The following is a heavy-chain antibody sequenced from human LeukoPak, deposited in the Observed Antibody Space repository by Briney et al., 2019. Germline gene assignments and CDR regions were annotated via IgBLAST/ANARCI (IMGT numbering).Heavy chain of an antibody. CDR1: GYTFTSYA. V-gene: IGHV1-3*01. Sequence: ASVKVSCKASGYTFTSYAMHWVRQAPGQRLEWMGWINAGNGNTKYSQKFQGRVTITRDTSASTAYMELSSLRSEDTAVYYCARDYGDYGLYYYYGMDVWGQGTTVTVSS. CDR2: INAGNGNT. CDR3: ARDYGDYGLYYYYGMDV. D-gene: IGHD4-17*01. J-gene: IGHJ6*02.